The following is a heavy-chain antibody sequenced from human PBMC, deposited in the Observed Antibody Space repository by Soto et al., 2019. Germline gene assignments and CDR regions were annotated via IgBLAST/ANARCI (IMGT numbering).Heavy chain of an antibody. D-gene: IGHD4-17*01. CDR3: ARALDRYGDYIGYFDY. V-gene: IGHV3-33*01. CDR2: SWFNGTTQ. Sequence: GGSLRLSCAASGFSFFTYGMHWVRQAPGKGLEWVGFSWFNGTTQHYADSLKGRITISRDNSRNTLYLQMNSLRVDDTAVYYCARALDRYGDYIGYFDYWGQGTLVTVSS. J-gene: IGHJ4*02. CDR1: GFSFFTYG.